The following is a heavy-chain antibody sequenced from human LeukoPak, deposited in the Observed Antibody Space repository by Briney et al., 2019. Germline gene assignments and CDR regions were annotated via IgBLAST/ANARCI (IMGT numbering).Heavy chain of an antibody. V-gene: IGHV3-30-3*01. CDR2: ISYDGSNK. CDR3: GRGSVGFGELNY. D-gene: IGHD3-10*01. Sequence: PGGSLRLSCAASGFTFSSYAMHWVCQAPGKGLEWVAVISYDGSNKFYADSVKGRFTLSRDNSKNTLYLQMNSLRIEDTAVHYCGRGSVGFGELNYWGQGTLVTVSS. J-gene: IGHJ4*02. CDR1: GFTFSSYA.